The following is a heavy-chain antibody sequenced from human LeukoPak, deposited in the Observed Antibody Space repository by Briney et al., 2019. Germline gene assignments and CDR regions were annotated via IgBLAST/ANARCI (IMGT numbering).Heavy chain of an antibody. V-gene: IGHV4-59*01. J-gene: IGHJ4*02. CDR2: MYYSGST. Sequence: SETLSLTCTVSGGSMSRYYWSWIGQPPRKGLEWIGYMYYSGSTKYNPSLKSRVTIAVDTAKNQFSLKLSSVTAADTARYYCARSSTGSYSDYWGQGALVTVSS. D-gene: IGHD3-3*02. CDR3: ARSSTGSYSDY. CDR1: GGSMSRYY.